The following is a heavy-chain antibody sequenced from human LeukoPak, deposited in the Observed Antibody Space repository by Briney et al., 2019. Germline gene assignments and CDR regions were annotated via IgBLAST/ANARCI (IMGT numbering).Heavy chain of an antibody. V-gene: IGHV4-61*02. Sequence: SETPSLTCTVSGGSISSGSYYWSWIRQPAGKGLEWIGRIYTSGSTNYNPSLKSRVTISVDTSKNQFSLKLSSVTAADTAVYYCARTGAAYYYYYYMDVWGKGTTVTVSS. CDR2: IYTSGST. CDR3: ARTGAAYYYYYYMDV. J-gene: IGHJ6*03. D-gene: IGHD1-14*01. CDR1: GGSISSGSYY.